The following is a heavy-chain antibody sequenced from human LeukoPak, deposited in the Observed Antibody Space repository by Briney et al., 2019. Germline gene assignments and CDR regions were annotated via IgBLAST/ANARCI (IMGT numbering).Heavy chain of an antibody. V-gene: IGHV4-4*07. J-gene: IGHJ3*02. CDR2: IYYSGST. D-gene: IGHD3-10*01. CDR1: GGSISSYY. Sequence: SETLSLTCTVSGGSISSYYWSWIRQPAGKGLEWIGRIYYSGSTNYNPSLKCRVTISVETSKNQFSLKLSSVTAADTAVYYCARDPGDAFDIWGQGTMVTVSS. CDR3: ARDPGDAFDI.